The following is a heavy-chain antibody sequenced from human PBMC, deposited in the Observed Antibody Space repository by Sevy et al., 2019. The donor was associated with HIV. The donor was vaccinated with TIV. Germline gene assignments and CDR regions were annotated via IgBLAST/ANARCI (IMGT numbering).Heavy chain of an antibody. CDR3: AKGLYCSSTSCAYDTIYYYYGMDV. Sequence: GGSLRLSCAASGFTFSSYAMSWVRQAPGKGLEWVSAISGSGGSTYYADPVKGRFTISRDNSKNTLYLQMNSLTAEDTAVYYCAKGLYCSSTSCAYDTIYYYYGMDVWGQGTTVTVSS. CDR2: ISGSGGST. V-gene: IGHV3-23*01. D-gene: IGHD2-2*01. CDR1: GFTFSSYA. J-gene: IGHJ6*02.